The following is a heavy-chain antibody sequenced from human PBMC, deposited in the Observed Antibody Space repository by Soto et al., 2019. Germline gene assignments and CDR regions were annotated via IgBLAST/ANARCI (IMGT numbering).Heavy chain of an antibody. Sequence: QVPLVESGGGVVQPGRSLRLSCAASGFTFSSSGMHWVRQAPGKGLEWVAVISHDGATQYYAASVKGRFTISRDNPKNTLYLQMNSLRTEDTAVYFCAKDQVDTTMCMVYWGQGTLVTVSS. J-gene: IGHJ4*02. V-gene: IGHV3-30*18. CDR2: ISHDGATQ. CDR1: GFTFSSSG. D-gene: IGHD5-18*01. CDR3: AKDQVDTTMCMVY.